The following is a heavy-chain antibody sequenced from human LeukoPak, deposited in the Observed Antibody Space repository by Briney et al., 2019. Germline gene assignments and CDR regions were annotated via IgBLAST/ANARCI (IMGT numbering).Heavy chain of an antibody. CDR1: GGSISSTSYY. V-gene: IGHV4-39*01. J-gene: IGHJ4*02. CDR3: ARRPGGAAVAVPYFDY. CDR2: IYYSGST. Sequence: SETLSLTCTVSGGSISSTSYYWGWIRQPPGKGLEWIGSIYYSGSTYYNPSLKSRVTISVDTSKNQFSLKLSSVTAADTAVYYCARRPGGAAVAVPYFDYWDQGTLVTVSS. D-gene: IGHD6-19*01.